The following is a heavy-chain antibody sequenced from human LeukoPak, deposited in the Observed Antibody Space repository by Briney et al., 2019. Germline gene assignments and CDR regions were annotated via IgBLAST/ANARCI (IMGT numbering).Heavy chain of an antibody. CDR3: ATNTNLDY. CDR2: ISSNGGST. V-gene: IGHV3-64*01. J-gene: IGHJ4*02. D-gene: IGHD2-8*01. CDR1: GFTFSSYA. Sequence: PGGSLRLSCAASGFTFSSYAMHWVRQAPGKGLEYVSAISSNGGSTYYANSVKGRFTISRDNSKNTLYLQMGSLRAEDMAVHYCATNTNLDYWGQGTLVTVSS.